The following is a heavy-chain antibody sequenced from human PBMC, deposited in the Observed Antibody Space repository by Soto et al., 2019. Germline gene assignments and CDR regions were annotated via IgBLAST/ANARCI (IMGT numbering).Heavy chain of an antibody. CDR1: GDSISTYY. CDR3: ALRSMAVVPEY. D-gene: IGHD3-22*01. J-gene: IGHJ4*02. CDR2: LYYGRSA. V-gene: IGHV4-59*01. Sequence: QVQLQESGPGLVKPSETLSLTCAVSGDSISTYYCMWIRQPPGKGLESIGYLYYGRSANYNPSLTSRVTLSVDTSTNQCSLTLSSMTAADTAVYYCALRSMAVVPEYWGQGTLVTVSS.